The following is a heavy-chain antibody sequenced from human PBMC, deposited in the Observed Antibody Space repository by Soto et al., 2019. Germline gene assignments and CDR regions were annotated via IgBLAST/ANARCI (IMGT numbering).Heavy chain of an antibody. V-gene: IGHV3-30-3*01. CDR2: VSFDGSNK. CDR1: EFAFSSYS. D-gene: IGHD3-10*01. CDR3: ARVPSRYGSGPYGMDV. Sequence: QVHLVESGGGVVQPGRSLRLSCVASEFAFSSYSMHWVRQAPGKGLEWVAVVSFDGSNKKSIDSLRGRFTVSRDNSKNTLYLQMNSLRVEDTAEYYCARVPSRYGSGPYGMDVWGQGTTVTVSS. J-gene: IGHJ6*02.